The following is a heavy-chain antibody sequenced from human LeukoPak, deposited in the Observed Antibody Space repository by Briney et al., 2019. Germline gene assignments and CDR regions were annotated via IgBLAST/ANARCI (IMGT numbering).Heavy chain of an antibody. Sequence: GGTLRLSCAASGFTFSSYAMSWVRQAPGKGLEWVSAISGSGGSTYYADSVKGRFTISRDNSKNTLYLQMNSLRAEDTAVYYCAKGVVPAARPSYFQRWGEGTLVTVSS. CDR2: ISGSGGST. CDR3: AKGVVPAARPSYFQR. J-gene: IGHJ1*01. D-gene: IGHD2-2*01. CDR1: GFTFSSYA. V-gene: IGHV3-23*01.